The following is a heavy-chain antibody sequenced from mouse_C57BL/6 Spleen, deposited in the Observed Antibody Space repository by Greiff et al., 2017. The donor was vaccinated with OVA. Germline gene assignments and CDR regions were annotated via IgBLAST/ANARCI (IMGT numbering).Heavy chain of an antibody. CDR3: ARSPVVASPFDY. Sequence: EVHLVESGGGLVKPGGSLKLSCAASGFTFSDYGMHWVRQAPEKGLEWVAYISSGSSTIYYADTVKGRFTISRDNAKNTLFLQMTSLRSEDTAMYYCARSPVVASPFDYWGQGTTLTVSS. CDR2: ISSGSSTI. D-gene: IGHD1-1*01. CDR1: GFTFSDYG. J-gene: IGHJ2*01. V-gene: IGHV5-17*01.